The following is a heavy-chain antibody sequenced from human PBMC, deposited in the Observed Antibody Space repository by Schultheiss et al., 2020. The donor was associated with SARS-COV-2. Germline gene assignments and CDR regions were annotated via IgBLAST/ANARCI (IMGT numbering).Heavy chain of an antibody. CDR1: GGSFSGYY. D-gene: IGHD3-22*01. V-gene: IGHV4-59*06. CDR3: AMEGYYYDSSGSHDAFDI. Sequence: SETLSLTCAVYGGSFSGYYWSWIRQPPGKGLEWIGYIYYSGSTYYNPSLKSRVTISVDTSKNQFSLKLSSVNAADTAVYYCAMEGYYYDSSGSHDAFDIWGQGTMVTVSS. CDR2: IYYSGST. J-gene: IGHJ3*02.